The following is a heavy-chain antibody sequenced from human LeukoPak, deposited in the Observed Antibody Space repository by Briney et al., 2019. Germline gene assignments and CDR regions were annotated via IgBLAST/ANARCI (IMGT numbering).Heavy chain of an antibody. D-gene: IGHD5-24*01. J-gene: IGHJ6*02. V-gene: IGHV4-59*01. CDR3: ARVDKGDGYNYGMDV. CDR2: IYYSGST. CDR1: GGSISSYY. Sequence: SETLSLTCTVPGGSISSYYWSWIRQPPGKGLEWIGYIYYSGSTNYNPSLKSRVTISVDTSKNQFSLKLSSVTAADTAVYYCARVDKGDGYNYGMDVWGQGTTVTVSS.